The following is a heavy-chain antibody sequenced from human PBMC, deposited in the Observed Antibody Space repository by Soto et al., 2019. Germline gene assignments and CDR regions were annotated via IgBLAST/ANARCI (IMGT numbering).Heavy chain of an antibody. J-gene: IGHJ4*02. CDR1: GFTFTSSA. Sequence: ASVKVSCKASGFTFTSSAMQWVRQARGQRLEWIGWIVVGSGNTNYAQKFQERVTITRDMSTSTAYMELSSLRSEDTAVYYCAAYDILTGYSYGFDYWGQGTLVTVSS. V-gene: IGHV1-58*02. D-gene: IGHD3-9*01. CDR2: IVVGSGNT. CDR3: AAYDILTGYSYGFDY.